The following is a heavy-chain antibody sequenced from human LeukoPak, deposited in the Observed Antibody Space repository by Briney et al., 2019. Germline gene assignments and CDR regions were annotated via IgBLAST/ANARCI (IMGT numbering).Heavy chain of an antibody. CDR1: GFTFSSYA. CDR2: ISGSGGST. V-gene: IGHV3-23*01. J-gene: IGHJ4*02. D-gene: IGHD6-13*01. CDR3: AKSIAAAGIYYFDY. Sequence: GGSLRLSCAASGFTFSSYAMSWVRQAPGKGLEWVSAISGSGGSTYYTDSVKGRFTISRDNSKNTLYLQMNSLRAEDTAVYYCAKSIAAAGIYYFDYWGRGTLVTVSS.